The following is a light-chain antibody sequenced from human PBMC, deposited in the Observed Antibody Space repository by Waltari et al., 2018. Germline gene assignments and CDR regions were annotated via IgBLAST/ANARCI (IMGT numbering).Light chain of an antibody. CDR2: DVT. V-gene: IGLV2-14*03. Sequence: QSALTQPASVSGSPGQSITISCTGTSSDVGAYNSISWYQQHPGKAPKLMIYDVTNRPPGVSHRFSGSKSGNTASLTISGLQAEDEADYYCSSYTRTSTVIFGGGTKLTVL. CDR1: SSDVGAYNS. J-gene: IGLJ2*01. CDR3: SSYTRTSTVI.